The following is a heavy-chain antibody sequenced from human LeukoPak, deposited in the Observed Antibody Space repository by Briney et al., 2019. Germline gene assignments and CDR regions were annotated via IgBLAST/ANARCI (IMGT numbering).Heavy chain of an antibody. CDR1: GFTFSTYN. CDR3: ARGGIAVQRRDVFDI. Sequence: GGSLRLSCAASGFTFSTYNMNWVRQAPGKGLEWVSSISMMTNNIYYADSVKGRFTISRDNAKNSLYLQMDSLRADDTAMYYCARGGIAVQRRDVFDIWGQGTMVTVSS. D-gene: IGHD6-19*01. V-gene: IGHV3-21*01. CDR2: ISMMTNNI. J-gene: IGHJ3*02.